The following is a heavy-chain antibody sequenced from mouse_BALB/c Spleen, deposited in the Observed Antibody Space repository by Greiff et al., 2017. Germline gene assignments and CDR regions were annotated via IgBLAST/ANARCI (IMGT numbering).Heavy chain of an antibody. Sequence: LQQSGSELVRPGASVKLSCKASGYTFTSYWMHWVKQRPGQGLEWIGNIYPGSGSTNYDEKFKSKATLTVDTSSSTAYMQLSSLTSEDSAVYYCTTIYYGNYGDYWGQGTTLTVSS. V-gene: IGHV1S22*01. CDR1: GYTFTSYW. J-gene: IGHJ2*01. CDR3: TTIYYGNYGDY. CDR2: IYPGSGST. D-gene: IGHD2-1*01.